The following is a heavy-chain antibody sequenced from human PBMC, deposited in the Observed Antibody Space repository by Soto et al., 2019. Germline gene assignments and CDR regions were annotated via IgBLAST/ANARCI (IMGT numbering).Heavy chain of an antibody. D-gene: IGHD1-26*01. V-gene: IGHV3-23*01. CDR1: GFTFSSYA. CDR3: AKSPRSGSYHKQYYFDY. J-gene: IGHJ4*02. Sequence: GGSLRLSCAASGFTFSSYAMSWVRQAPGKGLEWVSAISGSGGSTYYADSVKGRFTISRDNSKNTLYLQMNSLRAEDTAVYYCAKSPRSGSYHKQYYFDYWGQGTLVTVSS. CDR2: ISGSGGST.